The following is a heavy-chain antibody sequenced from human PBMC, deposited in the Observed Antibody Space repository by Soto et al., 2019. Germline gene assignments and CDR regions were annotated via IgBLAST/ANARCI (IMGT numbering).Heavy chain of an antibody. CDR1: GGTFSNHA. Sequence: QVQLVQSGAEVRKPGSSVKVSCKASGGTFSNHAVSWVRQAPGQGPEWMGGSIPLSGTTNYVQKFQGRVTITADESTTTAYMELSNLRYEDTAVYSCARGPDRSGFYLFEYWGQGTLVTVSS. J-gene: IGHJ4*02. CDR3: ARGPDRSGFYLFEY. V-gene: IGHV1-69*01. CDR2: SIPLSGTT. D-gene: IGHD3-22*01.